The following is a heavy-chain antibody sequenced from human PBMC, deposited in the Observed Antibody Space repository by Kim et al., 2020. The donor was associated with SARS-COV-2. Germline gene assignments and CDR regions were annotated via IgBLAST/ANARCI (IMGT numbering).Heavy chain of an antibody. CDR1: GYTFTSYG. J-gene: IGHJ4*02. CDR3: ARDIGYYDSSGHSDY. D-gene: IGHD3-22*01. Sequence: ASVKVSCKASGYTFTSYGISWVRQAPGQGLEWMGWISAYNGNTNYAQKLRGRVTMTTDTSTSTAYMELRSLRSDDTAVYYCARDIGYYDSSGHSDYWGQGTLVTVSS. V-gene: IGHV1-18*04. CDR2: ISAYNGNT.